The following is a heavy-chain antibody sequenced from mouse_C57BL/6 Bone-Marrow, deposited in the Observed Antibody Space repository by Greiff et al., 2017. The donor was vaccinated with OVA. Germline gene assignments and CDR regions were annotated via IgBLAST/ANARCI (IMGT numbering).Heavy chain of an antibody. V-gene: IGHV1-69*01. J-gene: IGHJ1*03. CDR1: GYTFTSYW. D-gene: IGHD1-1*01. Sequence: QVQLQQSGAELVMPGASVKLSCKASGYTFTSYWMHWVKQRPGQGLEWIGEIDPSDSYTNYNQKFKGKSTLTVDKSSSTAYMQLSSLTSEDSAVYYCAREDYYGSSYGLWYFDVWGTGTTVTVSS. CDR2: IDPSDSYT. CDR3: AREDYYGSSYGLWYFDV.